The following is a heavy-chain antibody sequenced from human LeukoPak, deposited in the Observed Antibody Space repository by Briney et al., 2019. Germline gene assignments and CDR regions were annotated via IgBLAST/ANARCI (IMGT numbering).Heavy chain of an antibody. CDR3: AKSTGYSYGPFDY. CDR1: GFTFDDYA. CDR2: ISWNSGSM. J-gene: IGHJ4*02. V-gene: IGHV3-9*01. D-gene: IGHD5-18*01. Sequence: GRSLRLSCAASGFTFDDYAMHWVRQAPGKGLEWVSGISWNSGSMGYADSVKGRFTISRDNAKNSLYLQMNSLRAEDTALYYCAKSTGYSYGPFDYWGQGTLVTVSS.